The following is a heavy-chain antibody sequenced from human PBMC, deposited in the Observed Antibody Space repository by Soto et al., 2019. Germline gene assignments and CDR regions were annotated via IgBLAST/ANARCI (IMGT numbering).Heavy chain of an antibody. CDR2: IYPGDSDT. Sequence: GESLKISCKGSGYSFTSYWIGWVRQMPGKGLEWMGIIYPGDSDTKYSPSFQGQVTISADKSISTAYLQWSSLKASDTAMYYCASTHYYDSSGHYNDWYFDLWGRGTLVTVSS. D-gene: IGHD3-22*01. V-gene: IGHV5-51*01. J-gene: IGHJ2*01. CDR3: ASTHYYDSSGHYNDWYFDL. CDR1: GYSFTSYW.